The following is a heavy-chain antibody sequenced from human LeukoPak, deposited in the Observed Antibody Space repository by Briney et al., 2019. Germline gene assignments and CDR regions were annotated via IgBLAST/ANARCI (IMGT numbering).Heavy chain of an antibody. CDR2: ISTSSTYI. D-gene: IGHD1-26*01. Sequence: GGSLRLSCAASEFTLRSYSMHWVRQAPGKGLAWVSYISTSSTYIYYADLVRGRFSISRDNAKNSLYLHMNSLKADDTAVYYCARDASGSSIGLIDFWGQGTLVTVSS. J-gene: IGHJ4*02. V-gene: IGHV3-21*01. CDR3: ARDASGSSIGLIDF. CDR1: EFTLRSYS.